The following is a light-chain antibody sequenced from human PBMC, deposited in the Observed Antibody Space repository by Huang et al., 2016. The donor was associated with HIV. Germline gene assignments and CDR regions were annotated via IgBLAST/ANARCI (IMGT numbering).Light chain of an antibody. CDR3: QQRSSWPRVT. V-gene: IGKV3-11*01. CDR2: DAS. CDR1: QSVSRF. J-gene: IGKJ4*01. Sequence: EIVLTQSPAPLSFSPGERATLSCRASQSVSRFLAWYQQKAGEAPRLLIYDASTRALDIPARCSGSGSGTEFTLTISSLEPEDFAVYYCQQRSSWPRVTFGGGTKVELK.